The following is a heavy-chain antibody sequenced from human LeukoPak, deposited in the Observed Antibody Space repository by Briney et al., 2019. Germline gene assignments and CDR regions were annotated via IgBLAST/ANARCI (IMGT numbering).Heavy chain of an antibody. CDR3: ARGGRDGYNFWFDP. D-gene: IGHD5-24*01. V-gene: IGHV1-8*01. CDR2: MNPNSGNT. CDR1: GYTFASYD. J-gene: IGHJ5*02. Sequence: ASVKVSCKASGYTFASYDINWVRQATGQGLEWMGWMNPNSGNTGYAQKFQGRVTMTRNTSISTAYMELSSLRSEDTAVYYCARGGRDGYNFWFDPWGQGTLVTVSS.